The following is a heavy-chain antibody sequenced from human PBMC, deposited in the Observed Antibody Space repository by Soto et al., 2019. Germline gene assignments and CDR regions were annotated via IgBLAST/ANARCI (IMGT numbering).Heavy chain of an antibody. CDR3: ARDSRRVGATSDLDY. J-gene: IGHJ4*02. D-gene: IGHD1-26*01. V-gene: IGHV3-7*01. CDR1: GFTFSNYG. CDR2: IKGDGSEK. Sequence: EVQLVESGGGLVQPGGSLRLSCAASGFTFSNYGMSWVRQAPGKGLEWVANIKGDGSEKYYVDSMKGRFTISRDNAENSLYLQWNSLRVEDTALYYCARDSRRVGATSDLDYWGQGTLVTVSS.